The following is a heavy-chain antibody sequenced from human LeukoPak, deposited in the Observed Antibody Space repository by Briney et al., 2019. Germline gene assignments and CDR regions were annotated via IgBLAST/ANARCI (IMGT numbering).Heavy chain of an antibody. D-gene: IGHD2-21*01. J-gene: IGHJ4*02. Sequence: ASVKVSCKASGYTFRRYVVHWVRQAPGQRPEWMGWINAGNGGTKYSQNFQGRVTITWDRSANTAYMELSSLTSEDTALCYCVRDDCGDTCYPGGYWGQGTLVAVSS. V-gene: IGHV1-3*01. CDR2: INAGNGGT. CDR3: VRDDCGDTCYPGGY. CDR1: GYTFRRYV.